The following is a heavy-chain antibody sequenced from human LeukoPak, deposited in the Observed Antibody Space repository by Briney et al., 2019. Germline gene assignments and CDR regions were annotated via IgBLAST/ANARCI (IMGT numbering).Heavy chain of an antibody. CDR2: INPIFGTA. CDR3: ASGWAYYYMDV. D-gene: IGHD6-19*01. CDR1: GGTFSSYV. J-gene: IGHJ6*03. Sequence: GASVKVSCKASGGTFSSYVISWVRQAPGQGLEWMGGINPIFGTANYAQKFQGRVTITADESTSTAYMELSSLRSEDTAVYYCASGWAYYYMDVWGKGTTVTISS. V-gene: IGHV1-69*13.